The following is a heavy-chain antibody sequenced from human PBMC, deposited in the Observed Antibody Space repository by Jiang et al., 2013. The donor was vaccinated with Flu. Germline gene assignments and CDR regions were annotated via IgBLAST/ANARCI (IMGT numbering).Heavy chain of an antibody. CDR2: ISGSGGST. V-gene: IGHV3-23*01. J-gene: IGHJ6*02. Sequence: SAISGSGGSTYYADSVKGRFTISRDNSKNTLYLQMNSLRAEDTAVYYCAKNPSRGLGDYDFWSGYPYRGDYYYGMDVWGQGTTVTVSS. D-gene: IGHD3-3*01. CDR3: AKNPSRGLGDYDFWSGYPYRGDYYYGMDV.